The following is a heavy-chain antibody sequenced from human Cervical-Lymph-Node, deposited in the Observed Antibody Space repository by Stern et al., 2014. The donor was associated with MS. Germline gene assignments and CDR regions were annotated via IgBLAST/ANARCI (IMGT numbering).Heavy chain of an antibody. V-gene: IGHV3-30*18. CDR2: ISDDRSNK. J-gene: IGHJ4*02. CDR1: GFTFSRFG. D-gene: IGHD4-23*01. CDR3: AKESRYGGCDY. Sequence: VQLVESGGGVVQPGRSLRLSCAASGFTFSRFGMHWVRQAPGQGLVWVALISDDRSNKYYADSVKGRFTISRDNSKNTLYLQMNSLRAEDTAVYYCAKESRYGGCDYWGQGTLVTVSS.